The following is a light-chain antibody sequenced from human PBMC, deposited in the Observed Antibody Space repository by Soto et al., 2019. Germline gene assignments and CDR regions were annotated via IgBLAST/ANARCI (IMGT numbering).Light chain of an antibody. CDR3: QQYNDWPPIT. CDR1: ESVTRN. CDR2: HAS. V-gene: IGKV3-15*01. Sequence: EVVLTQAQVILSVSPGESATLSCRASESVTRNLAWYQHIPGQAPRLLVFHASVRATGIPARFSGSGSGTEFSLTISNLQSEDFAVYFCQQYNDWPPITFGQGTRLEIK. J-gene: IGKJ5*01.